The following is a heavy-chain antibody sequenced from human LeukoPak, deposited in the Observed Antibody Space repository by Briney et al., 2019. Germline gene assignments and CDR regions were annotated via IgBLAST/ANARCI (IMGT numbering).Heavy chain of an antibody. CDR2: MYYTGST. CDR3: ARLRQPFYYYGMDV. J-gene: IGHJ6*02. Sequence: PSETLSLTCSVSGGSISSTSHYWGWVRQPPGKGLEWIGSMYYTGSTHYNPSLKSRVTISVDTSKNQFSLKLSSVTAADTAVYYCARLRQPFYYYGMDVWGQGTTVTVSS. D-gene: IGHD1-1*01. V-gene: IGHV4-39*01. CDR1: GGSISSTSHY.